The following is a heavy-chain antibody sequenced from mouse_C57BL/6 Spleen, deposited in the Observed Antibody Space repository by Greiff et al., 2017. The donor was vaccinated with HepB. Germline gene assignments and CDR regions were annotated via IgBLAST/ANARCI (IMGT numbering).Heavy chain of an antibody. J-gene: IGHJ4*01. CDR2: ISSGSSTI. Sequence: EVQLVESGGGLVKPGGSLKLSCAASGFTFSDYGMHWVRQAPEEGLEWVAYISSGSSTIYYADTVKGRFTISRDNAKNTLFLQMTSLRSEDTAMYYCATYYSNSPLMDYWGQGTSVTVSS. CDR1: GFTFSDYG. V-gene: IGHV5-17*01. D-gene: IGHD2-5*01. CDR3: ATYYSNSPLMDY.